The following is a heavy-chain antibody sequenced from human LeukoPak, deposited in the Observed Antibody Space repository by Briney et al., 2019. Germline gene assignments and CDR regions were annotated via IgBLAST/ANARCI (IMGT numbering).Heavy chain of an antibody. CDR3: AKEEGVRCGGDCPFDY. CDR2: IRFDGRSE. V-gene: IGHV3-30*02. Sequence: GGSLRLSCATSGFIFSYYGMHWVRQAPGKGLEWLAFIRFDGRSEYFSDSVKGRFTISRDNSKNTLYLQLNSLRAEDTAVYYCAKEEGVRCGGDCPFDYRGQGTLVSVSS. J-gene: IGHJ4*02. CDR1: GFIFSYYG. D-gene: IGHD2-21*01.